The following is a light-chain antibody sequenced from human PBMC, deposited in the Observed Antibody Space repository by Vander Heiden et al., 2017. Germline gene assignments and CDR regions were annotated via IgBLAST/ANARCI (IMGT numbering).Light chain of an antibody. Sequence: HSLLTQPPSLTQAPRQRGTRSCSGSSSNIGNNAVNWYQHRPGTAPTPRIHYDDRLPSAVSDRFSGSKSGTSASMAISGLQSEDEDDYYCATWDDSLNGVVFGGGTRLTVL. J-gene: IGLJ2*01. CDR1: SSNIGNNA. CDR3: ATWDDSLNGVV. V-gene: IGLV1-36*01. CDR2: YDD.